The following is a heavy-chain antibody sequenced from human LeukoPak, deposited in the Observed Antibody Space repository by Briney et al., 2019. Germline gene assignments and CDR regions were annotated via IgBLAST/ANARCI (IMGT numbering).Heavy chain of an antibody. D-gene: IGHD5-24*01. J-gene: IGHJ6*02. V-gene: IGHV3-49*04. Sequence: GGSLRLTCTASGFTFGDYAMSWVRQAPGKGLEWVGFIRSKAYGGTTEYAASVKGRFTISRDDSESIAYLQMNSLKTEDTAVYYCTRDGYNFGGYVMDVWGQGTTVTVSS. CDR2: IRSKAYGGTT. CDR3: TRDGYNFGGYVMDV. CDR1: GFTFGDYA.